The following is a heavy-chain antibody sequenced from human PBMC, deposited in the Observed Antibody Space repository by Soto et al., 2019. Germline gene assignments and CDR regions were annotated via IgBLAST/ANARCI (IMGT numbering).Heavy chain of an antibody. CDR1: GFTVNSNY. D-gene: IGHD5-18*01. Sequence: GSLRLSCAASGFTVNSNYMSWVRQAPGMGLEWVSTIYSGGTTYYADSVKGRFTISRDDSKNTLYLQMNSLRAEDTAVYYCAKESGYFAAWGQGTLVTVSS. CDR2: IYSGGTT. J-gene: IGHJ4*02. V-gene: IGHV3-66*01. CDR3: AKESGYFAA.